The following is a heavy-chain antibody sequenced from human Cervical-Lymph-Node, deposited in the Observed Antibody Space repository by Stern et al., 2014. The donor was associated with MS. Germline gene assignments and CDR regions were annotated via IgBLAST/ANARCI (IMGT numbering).Heavy chain of an antibody. V-gene: IGHV3-53*01. CDR1: GFTVSNNY. Sequence: EVQLLESGGGLIQPGGSLRLSCAAPGFTVSNNYMSWVRQAPGQGLEWVSLIYTDDSTHYAGPVLRRRVISRDSSTNKPSFQKISLRAEDTAVYYCARAIFGVNTAAMAPDAFDTWGQGTMVTVSS. CDR2: IYTDDST. D-gene: IGHD3-3*01. CDR3: ARAIFGVNTAAMAPDAFDT. J-gene: IGHJ3*02.